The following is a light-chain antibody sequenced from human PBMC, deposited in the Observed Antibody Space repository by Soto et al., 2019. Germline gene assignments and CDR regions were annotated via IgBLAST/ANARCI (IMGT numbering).Light chain of an antibody. Sequence: QSALTQPASVSGSPGQSITISCTGTSSDVGGYNYVSWYQQHQGKAPKLMIYDVSNRPSGVSNRFSGSKSGNTASLTISGLQADDEADYYCSSYTSSSTLRVFGTGTKLTVL. CDR2: DVS. CDR1: SSDVGGYNY. V-gene: IGLV2-14*01. CDR3: SSYTSSSTLRV. J-gene: IGLJ1*01.